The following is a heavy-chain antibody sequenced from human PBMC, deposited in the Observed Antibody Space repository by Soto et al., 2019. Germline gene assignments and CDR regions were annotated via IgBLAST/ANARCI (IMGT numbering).Heavy chain of an antibody. D-gene: IGHD7-27*01. CDR3: ARAPINPKWGVTMFDY. CDR1: GGIFGSHG. V-gene: IGHV1-69*01. CDR2: FIPIFRTL. Sequence: QVQLIQSEAEVKKPGSSVRVSCTASGGIFGSHGFSWVRQAPGQRLEWVGGFIPIFRTLTYTEKFRARVRIAADESTNTVYADLSSLTSEDTALFCCARAPINPKWGVTMFDYWGQGTLVTVSS. J-gene: IGHJ4*02.